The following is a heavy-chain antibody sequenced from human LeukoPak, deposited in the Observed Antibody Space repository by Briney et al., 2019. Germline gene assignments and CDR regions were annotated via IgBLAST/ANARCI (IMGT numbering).Heavy chain of an antibody. J-gene: IGHJ4*02. CDR2: ISYDGSHK. V-gene: IGHV3-30*18. CDR1: GFTFSGYG. CDR3: AKGRGFSYTSGSSELDY. D-gene: IGHD3-10*01. Sequence: GGSLRLSCAASGFTFSGYGMHWVRLAPGKGLEWVAVISYDGSHKYYADSVQGRFTISRDNPKNTLYLQMNSLRPEDTAIYYCAKGRGFSYTSGSSELDYWGQGTLVTVSS.